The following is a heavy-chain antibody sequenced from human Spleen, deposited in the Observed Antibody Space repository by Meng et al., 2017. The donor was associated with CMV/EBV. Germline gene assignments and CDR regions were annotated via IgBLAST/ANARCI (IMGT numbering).Heavy chain of an antibody. CDR1: GFTFSSYA. CDR3: ARDLRAGDTEVY. V-gene: IGHV3-30*09. J-gene: IGHJ4*02. D-gene: IGHD5-18*01. CDR2: ISYDGTNK. Sequence: GESLKISCTASGFTFSSYAIHWVRQAPGEGLEWVALISYDGTNKYYADSVKGRFALSRDNSKNTLYLQMNSLRAEDTAVYYCARDLRAGDTEVYWGQGTLVTVSS.